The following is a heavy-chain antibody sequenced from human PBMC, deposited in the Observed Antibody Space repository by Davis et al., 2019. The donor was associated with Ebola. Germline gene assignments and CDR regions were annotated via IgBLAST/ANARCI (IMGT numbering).Heavy chain of an antibody. CDR2: INPSGGST. V-gene: IGHV1-46*01. Sequence: AASVKVSCKASGYTFTSYYMHWVRQAPGQGLEWMGIINPSGGSTSYAQKFQGRDTMTRDTSTSTAYMELSRLRSDDTAVYYCASGGMVRGVPALDYWGQGTLVTVSS. D-gene: IGHD3-10*01. CDR1: GYTFTSYY. J-gene: IGHJ4*02. CDR3: ASGGMVRGVPALDY.